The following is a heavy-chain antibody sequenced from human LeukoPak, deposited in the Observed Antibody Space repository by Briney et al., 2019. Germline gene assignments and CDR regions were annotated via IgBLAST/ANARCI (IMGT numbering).Heavy chain of an antibody. CDR1: GFTSTSSA. D-gene: IGHD1-1*01. Sequence: ASVKVSCKASGFTSTSSAVQWVRQARGQRLEWIGWIVVGSGNTNYAQKFQERVTITRDMSTSTAYMELSSLRSEDTAVYYCAAPSRSNFYWYFDLWGRGTLVTVSS. CDR3: AAPSRSNFYWYFDL. J-gene: IGHJ2*01. CDR2: IVVGSGNT. V-gene: IGHV1-58*01.